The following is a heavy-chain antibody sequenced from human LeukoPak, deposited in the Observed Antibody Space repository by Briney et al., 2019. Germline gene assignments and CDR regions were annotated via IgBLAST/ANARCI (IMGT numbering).Heavy chain of an antibody. D-gene: IGHD5-18*01. V-gene: IGHV3-21*01. CDR3: ARERPPRAAKTSPFDY. CDR1: GFTFSSYS. CDR2: ISSSSSYI. Sequence: GGSLRLSCAASGFTFSSYSMNWVRQAPGKGLEWVSSISSSSSYIYYADSVKGRFTISRDNAKNSLYLQMNSLRAEDTAVYYCARERPPRAAKTSPFDYWGQGTLVTVSS. J-gene: IGHJ4*02.